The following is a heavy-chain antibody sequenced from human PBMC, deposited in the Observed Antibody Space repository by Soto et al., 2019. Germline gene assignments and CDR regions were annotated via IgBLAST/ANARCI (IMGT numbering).Heavy chain of an antibody. CDR2: IYYSGST. Sequence: SETLSLTCTVSGGSVSSGSYYWSWIRQPPVKGLEWIGYIYYSGSTNYNPSLKSRVTISVDTSKNQFSLKLSSVTAADPAVYYWARDKGLITILGVVMCGMDVWGQGTTVTV. J-gene: IGHJ6*02. V-gene: IGHV4-61*01. CDR1: GGSVSSGSYY. D-gene: IGHD3-3*01. CDR3: ARDKGLITILGVVMCGMDV.